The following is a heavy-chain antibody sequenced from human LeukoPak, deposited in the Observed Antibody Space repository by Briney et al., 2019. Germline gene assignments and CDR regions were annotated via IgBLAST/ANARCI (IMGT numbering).Heavy chain of an antibody. CDR2: IYYSGST. CDR3: ARVSGGYDLDY. V-gene: IGHV4-59*01. CDR1: GGSISSYY. D-gene: IGHD5-12*01. Sequence: SETLSLTCTVSGGSISSYYWSWIRQPPGKGLEWIGSIYYSGSTNYNPSLKSRVTISVDTSKNQFSLKLSSVTAADTAVYYCARVSGGYDLDYWGQGTLVTVSS. J-gene: IGHJ4*02.